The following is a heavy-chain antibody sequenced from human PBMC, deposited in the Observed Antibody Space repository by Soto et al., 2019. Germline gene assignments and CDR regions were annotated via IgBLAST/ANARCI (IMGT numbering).Heavy chain of an antibody. D-gene: IGHD6-13*01. CDR2: ISSSSSTI. CDR1: GFTFSSYS. CDR3: AMRPYSSSWFHAAEYFQH. J-gene: IGHJ1*01. Sequence: HPGGSLRLSCAASGFTFSSYSMNWVRQAPGKGLEWVSYISSSSSTIYYADSVKGRFTISRDNAKNSLYLQMNSLRDEDTAVYYCAMRPYSSSWFHAAEYFQHWGQGTLVTVSS. V-gene: IGHV3-48*02.